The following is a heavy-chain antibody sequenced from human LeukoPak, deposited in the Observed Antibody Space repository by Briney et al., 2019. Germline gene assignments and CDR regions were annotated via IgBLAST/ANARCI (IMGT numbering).Heavy chain of an antibody. CDR2: VYTSGST. D-gene: IGHD3-16*01. CDR3: AKSPSGRGGYNWFDP. V-gene: IGHV4-4*07. Sequence: SQTLSLTCTVSGGSISGYYWSWIRQPAGKGLEWIGRVYTSGSTNYNPSLKSRVTMSIDTSKNQFSLNLSSVTAAVTAVYYCAKSPSGRGGYNWFDPWGQGTLVTVSS. J-gene: IGHJ5*02. CDR1: GGSISGYY.